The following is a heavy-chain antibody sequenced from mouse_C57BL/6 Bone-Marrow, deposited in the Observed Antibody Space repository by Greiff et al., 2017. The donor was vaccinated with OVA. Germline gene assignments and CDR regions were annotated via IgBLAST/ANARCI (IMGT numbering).Heavy chain of an antibody. Sequence: QVQLQQPGAELVKPGASVKLSCKASGYTFTSYWMHWVKQRPGRGLEWIGRIDPNSGGTKYNEKFKSKATLTVDKPSSTAYMQISSLTSEDAAVYYCARSPNYWYFDVWGTGTTVTVSS. CDR2: IDPNSGGT. V-gene: IGHV1-72*01. CDR1: GYTFTSYW. CDR3: ARSPNYWYFDV. J-gene: IGHJ1*03.